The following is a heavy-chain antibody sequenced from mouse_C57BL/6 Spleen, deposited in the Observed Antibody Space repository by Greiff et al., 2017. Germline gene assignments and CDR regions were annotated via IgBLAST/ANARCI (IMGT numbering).Heavy chain of an antibody. CDR1: GYTFTSYW. CDR2: IHPNSGST. Sequence: QVQLQQPGAELVKPGASVKLSCKASGYTFTSYWMHWVKQRPGQGLAWIGMIHPNSGSTNYNEKFKGKATLTVDKSSSTAYMQLSSLTSEDSAVYYWAGDYDYDEGAIDYWGQGTTLTVSS. CDR3: AGDYDYDEGAIDY. J-gene: IGHJ2*01. D-gene: IGHD2-4*01. V-gene: IGHV1-64*01.